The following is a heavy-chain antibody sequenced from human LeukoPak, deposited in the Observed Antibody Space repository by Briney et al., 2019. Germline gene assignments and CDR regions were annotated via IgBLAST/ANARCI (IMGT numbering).Heavy chain of an antibody. CDR1: GGTFSSYA. CDR3: ARVGTGLPGQLDY. Sequence: SVKVSCKASGGTFSSYAISWVRQAPGQGLEWMGGIIPIFGTANYAQKFQGRVTITTDESTSTAYMELSSLRSEDTAVYYCARVGTGLPGQLDYWGQGTLVTVSS. D-gene: IGHD2-15*01. V-gene: IGHV1-69*05. J-gene: IGHJ4*02. CDR2: IIPIFGTA.